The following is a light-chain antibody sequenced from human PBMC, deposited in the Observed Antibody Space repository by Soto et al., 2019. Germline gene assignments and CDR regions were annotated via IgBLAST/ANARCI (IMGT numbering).Light chain of an antibody. CDR3: QQCGGSLLFS. CDR1: QSVTSSC. Sequence: EIVLTQSPAPLSLSPGERATLSCTASQSVTSSCLAWYQRKPGQAPRLLIHTTSTRATDIPDRFSGSGSGTDFTLTISRLQTEDFAVYYCQQCGGSLLFSFGPGTRVDI. CDR2: TTS. J-gene: IGKJ3*01. V-gene: IGKV3-20*01.